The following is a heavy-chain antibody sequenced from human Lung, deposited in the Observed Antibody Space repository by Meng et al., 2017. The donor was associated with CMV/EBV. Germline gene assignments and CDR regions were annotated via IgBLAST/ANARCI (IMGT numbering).Heavy chain of an antibody. CDR3: AQGPPFDY. V-gene: IGHV3-66*02. Sequence: GEXLKISCAASGFTVSSNYMSWVRQAPGKGLEWVSVIYSGGSTYYADSVKGRFTISRDNSKNTLYLQMNSLRAEDTAVYYCAQGPPFDYWDQGTLVTVSS. J-gene: IGHJ4*02. CDR2: IYSGGST. CDR1: GFTVSSNY.